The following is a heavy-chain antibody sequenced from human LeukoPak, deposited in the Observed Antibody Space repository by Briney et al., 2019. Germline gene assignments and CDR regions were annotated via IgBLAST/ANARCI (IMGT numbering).Heavy chain of an antibody. Sequence: PGGSLRLSCAASGFTFSSYSMNWVRQAPGKGLEWVSSISSSSSYIYYADSVKGRFTISRDNAKNSLYLQMNSLRAEDTAVYYCARDKGSRLPEIDYRGQGTLVTVSS. CDR1: GFTFSSYS. D-gene: IGHD3-10*01. V-gene: IGHV3-21*01. J-gene: IGHJ4*02. CDR3: ARDKGSRLPEIDY. CDR2: ISSSSSYI.